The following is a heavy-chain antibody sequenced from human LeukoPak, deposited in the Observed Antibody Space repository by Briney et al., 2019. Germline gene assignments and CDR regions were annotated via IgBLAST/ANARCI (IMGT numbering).Heavy chain of an antibody. Sequence: GGSLRLSCAASGFTFSSYAMSWVRQAPGKGLEWVSAISGSVGSTYYADSVKGRFTISRDNAKNSLSLQMNSLRAEDTAVYYCARVGAGDAFDIWGQGTMVTVSS. J-gene: IGHJ3*02. CDR2: ISGSVGST. CDR3: ARVGAGDAFDI. D-gene: IGHD3-16*01. V-gene: IGHV3-23*01. CDR1: GFTFSSYA.